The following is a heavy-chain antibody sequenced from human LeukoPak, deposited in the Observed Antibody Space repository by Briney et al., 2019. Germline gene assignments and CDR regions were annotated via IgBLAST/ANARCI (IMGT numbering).Heavy chain of an antibody. CDR1: GFTFSSYG. CDR2: ISGSGGST. V-gene: IGHV3-23*01. Sequence: GGSLRLSCAASGFTFSSYGMHWVRQAPGKGLEWVSAISGSGGSTYYADSVKGRFTISRDNSKNTLYLQMNSLRAEDTAVYYCAKDLVGATGGFDYWGQGTLVTVSS. CDR3: AKDLVGATGGFDY. D-gene: IGHD1-26*01. J-gene: IGHJ4*02.